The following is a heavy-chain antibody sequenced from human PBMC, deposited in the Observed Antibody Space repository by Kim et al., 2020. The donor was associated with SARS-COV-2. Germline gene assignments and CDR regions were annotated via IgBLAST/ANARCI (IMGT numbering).Heavy chain of an antibody. CDR1: GFTFSSYA. CDR2: ISYDGSNK. V-gene: IGHV3-30-3*01. Sequence: GGYLRLSCAASGFTFSSYAMHWVRQAPGKGLEWVAVISYDGSNKYYADSVKGRFTISRDNSKNTLYLQMNSLRAEDTAVYYCARDGADIVATRFDYWGQGTLVTVSS. D-gene: IGHD5-12*01. CDR3: ARDGADIVATRFDY. J-gene: IGHJ4*02.